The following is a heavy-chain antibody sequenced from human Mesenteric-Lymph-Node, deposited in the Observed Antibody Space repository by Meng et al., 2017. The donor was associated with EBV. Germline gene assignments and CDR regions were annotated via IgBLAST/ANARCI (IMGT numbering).Heavy chain of an antibody. D-gene: IGHD3-10*01. CDR1: GGSVSSTSYY. V-gene: IGHV4-61*01. Sequence: QAQLQGPGPGLVNPSETLSLPCTVSGGSVSSTSYYWSWIRQPPGKRLEWIGYVYYSGSTNYNPSLKSRVTISVDTSKNQFSLNLYSVTAADTAVYYCARENPARGNWFDPWGQGALVTVSS. CDR3: ARENPARGNWFDP. CDR2: VYYSGST. J-gene: IGHJ5*02.